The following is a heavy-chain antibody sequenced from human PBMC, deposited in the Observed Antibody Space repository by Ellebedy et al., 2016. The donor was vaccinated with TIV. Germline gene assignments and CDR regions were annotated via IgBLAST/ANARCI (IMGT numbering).Heavy chain of an antibody. CDR1: GFTFSNYA. D-gene: IGHD3-10*01. Sequence: PGGSLRLSCAASGFTFSNYAMSWVRQAPGKGLEWVSAISGSGGSTYYADSVKGRFTISRDNAKNSQYLQMNSLRAEDTAVYYCVRDTYYYGSGTYYKGFDYWGQGTLVTVSS. CDR2: ISGSGGST. CDR3: VRDTYYYGSGTYYKGFDY. V-gene: IGHV3-23*01. J-gene: IGHJ4*02.